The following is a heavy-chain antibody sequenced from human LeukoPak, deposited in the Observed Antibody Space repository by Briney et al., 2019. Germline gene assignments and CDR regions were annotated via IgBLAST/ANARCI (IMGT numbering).Heavy chain of an antibody. D-gene: IGHD4-11*01. J-gene: IGHJ4*02. CDR1: GFTFSDYG. CDR2: ISYDRSHI. CDR3: AKPVRDTHYGNYGIDY. Sequence: PGGSLRLSCAASGFTFSDYGMHWVRQAPGKGLEWVAVISYDRSHIYYADSVKGRFTISRDSSKNTLYLQMTSLRTDDTAVYYCAKPVRDTHYGNYGIDYWGQGTLVTVSS. V-gene: IGHV3-30*18.